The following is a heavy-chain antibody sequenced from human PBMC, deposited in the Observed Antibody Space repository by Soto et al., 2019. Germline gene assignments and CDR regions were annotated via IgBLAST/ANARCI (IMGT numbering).Heavy chain of an antibody. D-gene: IGHD3-10*01. Sequence: EVQLLESGGALVQPGGSLRLSCAASGFTFSNYAMSWVRQAPGKGLDWISTITYSGGTTHYADSVKGRFTVSRDNSKNTLLLQVNSLRADDTAVYYCARKYSYGSGTYLFYFDYWGQGTLVTVSS. CDR1: GFTFSNYA. J-gene: IGHJ4*02. CDR2: ITYSGGTT. V-gene: IGHV3-23*01. CDR3: ARKYSYGSGTYLFYFDY.